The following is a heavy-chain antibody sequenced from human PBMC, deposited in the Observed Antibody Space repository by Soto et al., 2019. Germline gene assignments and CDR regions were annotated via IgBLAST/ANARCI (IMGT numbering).Heavy chain of an antibody. J-gene: IGHJ5*02. V-gene: IGHV4-34*01. CDR3: ARVNDFWTGYYSTNWFDP. D-gene: IGHD3-3*01. Sequence: PSETLSLTCAVYGGSFSGYYWSWIRQPPGKGLEWIGEIDHSGSTNYNPSLKSRVTISVDTSKNQFSLKLSSVTAADTAVYYCARVNDFWTGYYSTNWFDPWGQGTQVTAPQ. CDR2: IDHSGST. CDR1: GGSFSGYY.